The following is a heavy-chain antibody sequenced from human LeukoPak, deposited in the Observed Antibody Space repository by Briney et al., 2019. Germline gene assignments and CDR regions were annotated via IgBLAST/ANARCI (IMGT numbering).Heavy chain of an antibody. CDR3: ATGPTWLDP. CDR1: GGSISSYY. J-gene: IGHJ5*02. V-gene: IGHV4-4*07. CDR2: IDATGSS. Sequence: SSETLSLTCTVSGGSISSYYGTWIRQPAGKGLEWIGRIDATGSSIYNPSLRSRVTMSLDTSKNQFSLNLSSVTAADTAVYYCATGPTWLDPWGQGTLVTVSP.